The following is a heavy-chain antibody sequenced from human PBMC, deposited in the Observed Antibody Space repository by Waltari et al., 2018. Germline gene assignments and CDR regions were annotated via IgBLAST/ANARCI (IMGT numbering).Heavy chain of an antibody. J-gene: IGHJ4*02. CDR3: AGLAY. CDR2: IKEDGSEK. Sequence: EVQLVESGGGLVQPGGSLRLYCAASGFTFSNYWMTWVRQAPGKGLEWVANIKEDGSEKYYVDSVKVRFTISRDNAKNSLYLQMNSLRAEDTAVYYCAGLAYWGQGTLVTVSS. V-gene: IGHV3-7*01. CDR1: GFTFSNYW. D-gene: IGHD3-3*02.